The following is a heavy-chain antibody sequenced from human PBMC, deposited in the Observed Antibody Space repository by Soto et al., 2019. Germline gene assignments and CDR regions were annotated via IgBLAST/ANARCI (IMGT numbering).Heavy chain of an antibody. D-gene: IGHD3-16*02. CDR2: IYYSGST. J-gene: IGHJ3*02. Sequence: SSETLSLTCTVSGGSISSYYWSWIRQPPGKGLEWIGYIYYSGSTNYNPSLKSRVTISVDTSKNQFSPKLSSVTAADTAVYYCARDHFDYIWGSYRHTDAFDIWGQGTMVTVSS. V-gene: IGHV4-59*01. CDR1: GGSISSYY. CDR3: ARDHFDYIWGSYRHTDAFDI.